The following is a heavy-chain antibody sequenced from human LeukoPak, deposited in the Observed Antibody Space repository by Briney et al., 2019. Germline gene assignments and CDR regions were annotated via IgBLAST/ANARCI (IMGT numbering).Heavy chain of an antibody. CDR2: IKTDGSTT. V-gene: IGHV3-74*01. J-gene: IGHJ6*02. CDR1: GFTFSSYW. D-gene: IGHD3-10*01. CDR3: VRDGNRGYDMDV. Sequence: GGSLRLSCAVSGFTFSSYWMHWVRQAPGKGLVWVSHIKTDGSTTAYADSVKGRFTISGDIATNSVYLQMNSLRAEDTALYYCVRDGNRGYDMDVWGQGTAVTVSS.